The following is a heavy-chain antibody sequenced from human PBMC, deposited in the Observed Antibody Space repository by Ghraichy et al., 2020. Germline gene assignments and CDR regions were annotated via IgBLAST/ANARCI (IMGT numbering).Heavy chain of an antibody. D-gene: IGHD4-11*01. J-gene: IGHJ4*02. CDR1: GFIFRGYR. Sequence: GGSLRLSCAASGFIFRGYRMTWVRQAPGKGLEWVASINTDGNDRNYVDVVKGRFTISRDNDKNSLYLQMNSLRAEDTAVYYCGRDSDYKNDFWGQGTLVTVSS. CDR3: GRDSDYKNDF. CDR2: INTDGNDR. V-gene: IGHV3-7*01.